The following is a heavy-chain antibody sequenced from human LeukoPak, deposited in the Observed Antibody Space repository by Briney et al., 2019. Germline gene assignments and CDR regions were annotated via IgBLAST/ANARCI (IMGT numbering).Heavy chain of an antibody. J-gene: IGHJ3*02. CDR3: ASGMPTTFDM. D-gene: IGHD5-12*01. CDR2: ISSDGRST. V-gene: IGHV3-74*01. CDR1: GFTFSSYW. Sequence: GGSLRLSYAASGFTFSSYWMHWVRQAPGEGLVWVSRISSDGRSTSHADSVKGRFTTSRDNAKNTLYLQMNSLRPEDTAVYYCASGMPTTFDMWGQGTMVTVSS.